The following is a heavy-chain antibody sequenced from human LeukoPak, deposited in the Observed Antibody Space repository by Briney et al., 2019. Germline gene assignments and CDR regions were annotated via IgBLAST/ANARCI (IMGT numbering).Heavy chain of an antibody. CDR1: GDSVSSNNGA. J-gene: IGHJ4*02. CDR3: ARDVGTTGWHTFDY. CDR2: TYYRSKCYN. D-gene: IGHD6-19*01. V-gene: IGHV6-1*01. Sequence: SQTLSVTCAISGDSVSSNNGAWNWIRQSPSRGLEWLGRTYYRSKCYNDYAASIQGRITINPDTSKNQFSLQLYSVTPEDTAVYYCARDVGTTGWHTFDYWGQGTLVTVSS.